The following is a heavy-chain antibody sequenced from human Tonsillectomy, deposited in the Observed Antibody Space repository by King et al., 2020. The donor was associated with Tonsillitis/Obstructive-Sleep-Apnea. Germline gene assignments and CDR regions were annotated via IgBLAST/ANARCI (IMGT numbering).Heavy chain of an antibody. V-gene: IGHV3-66*01. J-gene: IGHJ4*02. CDR3: ARDMGVNLYVDD. Sequence: VQLVESGGGLVQPGGSLRLSCAASGLSVSSNYMSWVRQAPGKGLEWVSTMYSGGSTYHADSVKGRFTISRDFSKNTLYLQMNSLRAEDTAVYYCARDMGVNLYVDDWGQGTLVTVSS. CDR2: MYSGGST. CDR1: GLSVSSNY. D-gene: IGHD3-16*01.